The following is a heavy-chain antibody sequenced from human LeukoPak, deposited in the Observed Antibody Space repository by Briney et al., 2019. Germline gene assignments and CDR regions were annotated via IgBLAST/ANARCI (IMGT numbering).Heavy chain of an antibody. J-gene: IGHJ4*02. V-gene: IGHV4-4*02. CDR2: IYHDGST. CDR3: AGTRGQWLSPIDY. D-gene: IGHD6-19*01. CDR1: GGSISSNNW. Sequence: SETLSLTCAVSGGSISSNNWWIWVRQSPKKGLEWIGEIYHDGSTNYNPSLKSRVTISMDKSKNQLSLKLSSVTAADTAVYYCAGTRGQWLSPIDYWGQGTLVTVSS.